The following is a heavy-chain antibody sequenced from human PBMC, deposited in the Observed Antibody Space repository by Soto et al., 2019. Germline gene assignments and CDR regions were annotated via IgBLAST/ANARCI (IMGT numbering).Heavy chain of an antibody. Sequence: QVQLQESGPGLVKPSQTLSLTCTVSGGSISSGGYYWSWIRQHPGKGLEWIGYIYYSGSTYYNPSLTRRFTIPVDTSKTQFSLTLSSVTAPDPPLYYCPSRVAHWGPGTLVTVSS. CDR1: GGSISSGGYY. V-gene: IGHV4-31*03. J-gene: IGHJ4*02. D-gene: IGHD2-15*01. CDR3: PSRVAH. CDR2: IYYSGST.